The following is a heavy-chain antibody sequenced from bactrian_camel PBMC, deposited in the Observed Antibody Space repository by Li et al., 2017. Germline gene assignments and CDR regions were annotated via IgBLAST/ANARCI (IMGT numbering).Heavy chain of an antibody. J-gene: IGHJ6*01. V-gene: IGHV3S6*01. Sequence: VQLVESGGGSVQAGGSLTLSCKAADFTYTMHCMAWFRQPPGKEREGVATIDMDGTVTYADSVKGRFTISKDKANNTLYLQMNSLKPEDTGLYYCSATSLYYSDYLSRPDVGYRGQGTQDTVS. CDR3: SATSLYYSDYLSRPDVGY. D-gene: IGHD4*01. CDR1: DFTYTMHC. CDR2: IDMDGTVT.